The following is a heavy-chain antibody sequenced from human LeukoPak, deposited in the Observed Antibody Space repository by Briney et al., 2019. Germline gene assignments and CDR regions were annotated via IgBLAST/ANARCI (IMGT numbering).Heavy chain of an antibody. Sequence: PGGSLRLSCAVSGLTFSRYWMTWVRQAPGKGLEWVANIKVDGSEKYYVDAVKGRFTISRDNAKDSLYLQMNGLRAEDTAMYYCARGAYGYYYMDVWGKGTTVTVSS. CDR2: IKVDGSEK. J-gene: IGHJ6*03. D-gene: IGHD4-17*01. V-gene: IGHV3-7*04. CDR3: ARGAYGYYYMDV. CDR1: GLTFSRYW.